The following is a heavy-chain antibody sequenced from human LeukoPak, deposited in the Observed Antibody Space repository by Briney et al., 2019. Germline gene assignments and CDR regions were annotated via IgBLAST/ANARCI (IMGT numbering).Heavy chain of an antibody. CDR3: ARGGGGTYWDY. CDR2: TYYNSKWYT. D-gene: IGHD2-15*01. J-gene: IGHJ4*02. Sequence: SQTLSLTCAISGDSVSTASNAWYWIRQSPSRGLEWLGRTYYNSKWYTDYAVSVSGRTTINPDTSRNQLSLQLSFVTPEDTAVYYCARGGGGTYWDYWGQGTLVTVSS. CDR1: GDSVSTASNA. V-gene: IGHV6-1*01.